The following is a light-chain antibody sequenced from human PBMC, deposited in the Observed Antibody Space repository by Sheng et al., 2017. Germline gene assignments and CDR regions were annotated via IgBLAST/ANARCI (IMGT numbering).Light chain of an antibody. CDR2: AAS. Sequence: DVQVTQSPSSLSASIGDRVTLTCRASQRINTFLNWYQQKPGKAPKLLISAASNLHSGVPARFSGSGSGTDFTLTITSVQPEDFATYYCQQSFSSPYVFGRGTNLQLK. CDR1: QRINTF. V-gene: IGKV1-39*01. CDR3: QQSFSSPYV. J-gene: IGKJ2*01.